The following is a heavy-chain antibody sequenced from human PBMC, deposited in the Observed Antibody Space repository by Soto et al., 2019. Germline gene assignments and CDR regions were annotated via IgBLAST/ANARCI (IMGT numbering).Heavy chain of an antibody. J-gene: IGHJ4*02. V-gene: IGHV4-34*01. Sequence: LSLTCAVSGGSLRGHYWSWIRQSPEKGLEWIGEINHSGFTNYNPTLKSRVTISRDASKNQFSLRLSSMTAADSAVYFCARAAVKLGATLFDSWGQGTLVTVSS. CDR3: ARAAVKLGATLFDS. CDR2: INHSGFT. D-gene: IGHD1-26*01. CDR1: GGSLRGHY.